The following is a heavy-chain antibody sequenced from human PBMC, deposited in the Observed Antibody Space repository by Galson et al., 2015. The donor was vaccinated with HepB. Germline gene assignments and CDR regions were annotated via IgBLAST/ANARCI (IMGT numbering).Heavy chain of an antibody. D-gene: IGHD1-1*01. V-gene: IGHV3-33*01. Sequence: SLRLSCAASGFTFSSYGMHWVRQAPGKGLEWVAVIWYDDGSQKKYADSVKGRFTISRDNSKNTLYLQMNSLTAEDTAVYYCARGPRIQLERVDYWGQGTLVTVSS. CDR1: GFTFSSYG. J-gene: IGHJ4*02. CDR3: ARGPRIQLERVDY. CDR2: IWYDDGSQK.